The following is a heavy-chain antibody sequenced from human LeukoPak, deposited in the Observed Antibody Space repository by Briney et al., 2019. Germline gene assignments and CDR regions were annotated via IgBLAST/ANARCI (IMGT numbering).Heavy chain of an antibody. CDR2: IKSKTDGGTT. D-gene: IGHD6-13*01. CDR1: GFTFSNAW. CDR3: TTWGPAIAAAGRDY. V-gene: IGHV3-15*01. Sequence: GGSLRLSCAASGFTFSNAWMSWVRQAPGKGLEWVGRIKSKTDGGTTDYAAPVKGRFTISRDDSKNTLYLQMNSLKTEDTAVYYCTTWGPAIAAAGRDYWGQGTLVTVSS. J-gene: IGHJ4*02.